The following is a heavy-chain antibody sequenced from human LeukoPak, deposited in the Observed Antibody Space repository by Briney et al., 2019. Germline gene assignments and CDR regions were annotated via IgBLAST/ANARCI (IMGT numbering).Heavy chain of an antibody. CDR1: GGTFSSYA. CDR3: ATEQVSGSSTTYFDY. V-gene: IGHV1-69*01. D-gene: IGHD1-26*01. Sequence: SVKVSCKASGGTFSSYAISWVRQAPGQGLEWMGGIIPIFGTANYAQKFQGRVTITAVESTSTAYMELSSLRSEDTAVYYCATEQVSGSSTTYFDYWGQGTLVTVSS. CDR2: IIPIFGTA. J-gene: IGHJ4*02.